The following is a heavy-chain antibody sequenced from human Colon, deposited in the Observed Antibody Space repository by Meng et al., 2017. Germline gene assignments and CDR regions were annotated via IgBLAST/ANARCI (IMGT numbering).Heavy chain of an antibody. CDR3: ARDHPGPLGY. V-gene: IGHV3-21*01. CDR2: ISSSGSYI. Sequence: EVQLVESGGGLVEPGGSLRLSCAASGFTCISYIMNWVRQAPGKGLEWVSSISSSGSYIYYADSVKGRFTISRDNAKNSLYLQMNSLRAEDTAVYYCARDHPGPLGYWGQGALVTVSS. CDR1: GFTCISYI. D-gene: IGHD7-27*01. J-gene: IGHJ4*02.